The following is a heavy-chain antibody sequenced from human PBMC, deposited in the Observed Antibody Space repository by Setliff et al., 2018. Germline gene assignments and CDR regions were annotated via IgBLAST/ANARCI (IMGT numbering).Heavy chain of an antibody. J-gene: IGHJ3*02. Sequence: GESLKISCKGSGYSFTSYWISWVRQMPGKGLEWMGRIDPSDSYTNYSPSFQGHVTISADKSISTAYLQWSSLMASGTAMYYCARQGADYYDSSGYPLGAFDIWGQGTMVTVSS. V-gene: IGHV5-10-1*01. CDR2: IDPSDSYT. D-gene: IGHD3-22*01. CDR3: ARQGADYYDSSGYPLGAFDI. CDR1: GYSFTSYW.